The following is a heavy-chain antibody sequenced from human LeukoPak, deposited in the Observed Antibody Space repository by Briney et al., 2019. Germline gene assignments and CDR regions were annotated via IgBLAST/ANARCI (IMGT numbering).Heavy chain of an antibody. Sequence: GGSLRLSCAASGFTVSSNYVSWVRQAPGTGLEWVSVIYSGGRTYYADSVKGRFSISRDNSKNTLYLQMNSLRAEDTAVYYCARESNSGYYLSYWGQGTLVTVSS. CDR2: IYSGGRT. V-gene: IGHV3-66*01. J-gene: IGHJ4*02. D-gene: IGHD3-22*01. CDR1: GFTVSSNY. CDR3: ARESNSGYYLSY.